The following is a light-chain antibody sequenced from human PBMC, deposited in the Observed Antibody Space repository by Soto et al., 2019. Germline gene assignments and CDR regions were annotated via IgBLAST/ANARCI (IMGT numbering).Light chain of an antibody. CDR2: DAS. V-gene: IGKV3-11*01. J-gene: IGKJ3*01. CDR3: QHRSNWLGT. Sequence: EIVLTQCPATLSLSPGERATLSCRASQSVGSFLAWYQQKSGQSPRLLIYDASNRATGIPARFSGSGSGTDFTLTISSLEPEDFAVYYCQHRSNWLGTFGPGTKVDIK. CDR1: QSVGSF.